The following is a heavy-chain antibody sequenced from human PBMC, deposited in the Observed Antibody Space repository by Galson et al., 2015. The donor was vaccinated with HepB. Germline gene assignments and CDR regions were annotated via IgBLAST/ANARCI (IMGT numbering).Heavy chain of an antibody. J-gene: IGHJ6*03. Sequence: QVQLQESGPGLVKPSETLSLPCTVSGGSISSYYWSWIRQPPGKGLEWIGYIYYSGSTNYNPSLKSRVTISVDTSKNQFSLKLSSVTAADTAVYYCARLIFGRSSWYYYYYMDVWGKGTTVTVSS. CDR3: ARLIFGRSSWYYYYYMDV. V-gene: IGHV4-59*08. CDR2: IYYSGST. CDR1: GGSISSYY. D-gene: IGHD6-13*01.